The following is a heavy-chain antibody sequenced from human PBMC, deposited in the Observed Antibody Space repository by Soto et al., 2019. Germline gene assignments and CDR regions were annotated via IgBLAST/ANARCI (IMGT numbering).Heavy chain of an antibody. D-gene: IGHD3-9*01. V-gene: IGHV3-11*05. Sequence: PGGSLRLSCAASGFTFSDYYMSWIRQAPGKGLEWVSYISSSSSYTNYADSVKGRFTISRDNAKNSLYLQMNSLRAEDTAVYYCARDYYDILTGYYNFDYWGQGTLVTVSS. CDR3: ARDYYDILTGYYNFDY. CDR1: GFTFSDYY. CDR2: ISSSSSYT. J-gene: IGHJ4*02.